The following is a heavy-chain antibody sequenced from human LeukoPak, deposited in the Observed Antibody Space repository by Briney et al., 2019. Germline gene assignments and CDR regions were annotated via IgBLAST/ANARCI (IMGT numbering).Heavy chain of an antibody. CDR2: IYYSGST. CDR3: ARATSGSYYLHHNDAFDI. Sequence: SETLSLTCSVSGGSITSYYWSWIRQPPGKGLEWIGYIYYSGSTNYNPSLKSRVTISVDTSKNQFSLKLSSVTAADTAVYYCARATSGSYYLHHNDAFDIWGQGTMVTVSS. V-gene: IGHV4-59*12. J-gene: IGHJ3*02. CDR1: GGSITSYY. D-gene: IGHD1-26*01.